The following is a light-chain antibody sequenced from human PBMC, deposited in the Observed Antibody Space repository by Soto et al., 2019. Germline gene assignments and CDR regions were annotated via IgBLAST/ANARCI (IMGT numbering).Light chain of an antibody. CDR2: DAS. Sequence: EIVLTQSPGTLSLSPGERATLSCRAGQSAASSSLAWYQQKPGQAPRLLIHDASTRATGIPARFSGSGSGTEFTLTISSLQSEDFAVYYCQQYNNWPRTFGQGTKVDIK. CDR3: QQYNNWPRT. V-gene: IGKV3-15*01. CDR1: QSAASSS. J-gene: IGKJ1*01.